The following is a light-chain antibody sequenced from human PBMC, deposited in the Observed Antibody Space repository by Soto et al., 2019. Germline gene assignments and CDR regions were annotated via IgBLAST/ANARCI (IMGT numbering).Light chain of an antibody. CDR2: DAS. Sequence: IVLTQSPATLSLSPWEIATLSCRASQSVSSYLALYQQKPGQAPRLLIYDASNRATGIPARFSGSGSGTDFTLTISSLEPEDFAVYYCQQRSNWPAITFGQGTRLEIK. CDR3: QQRSNWPAIT. J-gene: IGKJ5*01. V-gene: IGKV3-11*01. CDR1: QSVSSY.